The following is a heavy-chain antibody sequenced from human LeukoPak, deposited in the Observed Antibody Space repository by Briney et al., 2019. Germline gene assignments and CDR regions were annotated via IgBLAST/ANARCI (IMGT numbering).Heavy chain of an antibody. CDR1: GYPFTTSW. V-gene: IGHV5-51*01. D-gene: IGHD2-2*01. CDR2: IYAGNSDA. CDR3: ARRMEYCSSSSCYSKLDY. Sequence: GESLKISCQGFGYPFTTSWIGWVRQLPGKGLEWMAIIYAGNSDAKYSPSFQGQVSISADKSISTAYLQWSSLKASDTAMYYCARRMEYCSSSSCYSKLDYWGQGTLVTVSS. J-gene: IGHJ4*02.